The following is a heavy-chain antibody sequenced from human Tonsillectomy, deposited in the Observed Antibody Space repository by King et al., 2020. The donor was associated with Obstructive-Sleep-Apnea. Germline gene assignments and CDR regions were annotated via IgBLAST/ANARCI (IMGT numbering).Heavy chain of an antibody. D-gene: IGHD2-2*01. J-gene: IGHJ3*02. CDR1: GYSISSGYY. CDR3: ATDDIVVLPGRAFDI. Sequence: VQLQESGPGLVKPSETLSLTCTVSGYSISSGYYWGWIRQPPGKGLEYIGSIYHSWSTYYNPSLKSLVTISVDTTQNQFSLKPTSVTAADTAVYYCATDDIVVLPGRAFDIWGQGTMVTVSS. CDR2: IYHSWST. V-gene: IGHV4-38-2*02.